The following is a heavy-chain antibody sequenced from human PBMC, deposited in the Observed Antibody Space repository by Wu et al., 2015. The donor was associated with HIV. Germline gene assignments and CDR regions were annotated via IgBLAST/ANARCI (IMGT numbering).Heavy chain of an antibody. CDR2: IIPIFGTA. J-gene: IGHJ2*01. V-gene: IGHV1-69*12. Sequence: QVQLVQSGAEVKKPGSSVKVSCKASGGTFSSYAISWVRQAPGQGLEWMGGIIPIFGTANYAQKFQGRVTITADESTSTAYMELSSLRSEDTAVYYCAREANYYDSSGYYYVGWYFESLGPWHLVTVSS. CDR3: AREANYYDSSGYYYVGWYFES. D-gene: IGHD3-22*01. CDR1: GGTFSSYA.